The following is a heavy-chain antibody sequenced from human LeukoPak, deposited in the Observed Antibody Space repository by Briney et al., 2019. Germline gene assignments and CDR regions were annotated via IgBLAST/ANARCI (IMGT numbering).Heavy chain of an antibody. V-gene: IGHV4-4*07. CDR1: GDSISNYY. J-gene: IGHJ4*02. Sequence: SETLSLTCTVSGDSISNYYWSWIRQPPGKGLEWIGRIYTSGSTNYNPSLKSRVTMSVDTSKNQFSLKLSSVTAADTAVYYCVREDETGTLDYWGQGTLVTVSS. CDR3: VREDETGTLDY. D-gene: IGHD1-7*01. CDR2: IYTSGST.